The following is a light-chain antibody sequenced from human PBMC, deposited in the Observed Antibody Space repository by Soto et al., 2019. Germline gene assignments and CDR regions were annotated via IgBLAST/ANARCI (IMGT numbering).Light chain of an antibody. CDR2: EVT. CDR3: CSYAGRSTLV. V-gene: IGLV2-23*02. J-gene: IGLJ2*01. Sequence: SALTQPASVSGSPGQSITISCTGTSSDVGSYNLVSWYHQHPGKAPKLIIYEVTNRPSGVSDRFSGSKSGNTASLTISGLQAEDEADYYCCSYAGRSTLVFGGGTKLTVL. CDR1: SSDVGSYNL.